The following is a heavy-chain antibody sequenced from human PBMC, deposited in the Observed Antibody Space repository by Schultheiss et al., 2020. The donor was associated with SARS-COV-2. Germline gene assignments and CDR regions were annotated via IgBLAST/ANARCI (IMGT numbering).Heavy chain of an antibody. CDR2: IYYSGST. J-gene: IGHJ3*02. CDR3: ARGGGPIFGVVIPGDDAFDI. CDR1: GGSVSSGSYY. V-gene: IGHV4-61*01. D-gene: IGHD3-3*01. Sequence: SETLSLTCTVSGGSVSSGSYYWSWIRQPPGKGLEWIGYIYYSGSTSYNPSLKSRITISVDTSKNQFSLKLNSVTAADTAAYYCARGGGPIFGVVIPGDDAFDIWGQGTMVTVSS.